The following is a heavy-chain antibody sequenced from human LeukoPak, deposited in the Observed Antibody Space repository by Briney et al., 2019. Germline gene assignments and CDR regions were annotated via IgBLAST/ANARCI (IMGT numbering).Heavy chain of an antibody. D-gene: IGHD1-1*01. CDR1: GFTFDDYG. Sequence: GGSLRLSCAASGFTFDDYGMSWVRQAPGKGLEWVSGTNWNGGSTGYADSVKGRFTISRDNAKNSLYLQMNSLRAEDTALYYCARADWNLYFDYWGQGTLVTVSS. J-gene: IGHJ4*02. CDR3: ARADWNLYFDY. V-gene: IGHV3-20*04. CDR2: TNWNGGST.